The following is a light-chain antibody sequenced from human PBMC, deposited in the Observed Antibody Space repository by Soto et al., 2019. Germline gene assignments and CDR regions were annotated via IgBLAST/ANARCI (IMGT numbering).Light chain of an antibody. Sequence: QSALAQPASGSGSPGQPITISCTGTSSDIGAYSYVSWYQQLPGKAPKLVIFDVSNRPSGVSDRLSGSKSGNTASLTISGLQPEDEADYYCSSYTRSSSYVFGTGTKVTVL. V-gene: IGLV2-14*01. J-gene: IGLJ1*01. CDR1: SSDIGAYSY. CDR2: DVS. CDR3: SSYTRSSSYV.